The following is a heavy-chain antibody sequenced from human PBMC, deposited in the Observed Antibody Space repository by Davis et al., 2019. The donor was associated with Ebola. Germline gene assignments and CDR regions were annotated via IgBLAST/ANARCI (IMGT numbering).Heavy chain of an antibody. CDR3: ARGTMDV. Sequence: GGSLRLSCAASGFKISSFWMSWVRQAPGKGLEWVATIQEREDGSAKFYADSGKGRFTISRDNAQNSLDLQMNSLRVEDTAIYYCARGTMDVWGRGATVTVSS. V-gene: IGHV3-7*01. J-gene: IGHJ6*02. CDR1: GFKISSFW. CDR2: IQEREDGSAK.